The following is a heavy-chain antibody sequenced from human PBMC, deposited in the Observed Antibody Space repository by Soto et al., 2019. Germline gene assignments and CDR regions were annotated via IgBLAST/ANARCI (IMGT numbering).Heavy chain of an antibody. D-gene: IGHD2-15*01. CDR3: ARSEEDSDYYYYGMDV. V-gene: IGHV6-1*01. CDR1: GDTVSSNSVA. CDR2: TYYRSRWYS. Sequence: SQTLSLTCVGSGDTVSSNSVAWNWVRQSPSRGLEWLGRTYYRSRWYSDYAVSVRSRIDINADTSKNQISLQLNSVTPEDTAVYYCARSEEDSDYYYYGMDVWGQGTTVTVSS. J-gene: IGHJ6*02.